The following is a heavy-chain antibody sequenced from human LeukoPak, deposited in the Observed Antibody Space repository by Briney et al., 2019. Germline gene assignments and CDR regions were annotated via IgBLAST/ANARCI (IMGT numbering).Heavy chain of an antibody. J-gene: IGHJ4*02. D-gene: IGHD5-12*01. V-gene: IGHV3-21*04. Sequence: GGSLRLSCAASRFTFSSYSMNWVRQAPGKGVEWVSSISSSSSYIYYADSVKGRFTISRDNAKNSLYLQMNSLRAEDTAVYYCARDSGYDIIDYWGQGTLVTVSS. CDR1: RFTFSSYS. CDR3: ARDSGYDIIDY. CDR2: ISSSSSYI.